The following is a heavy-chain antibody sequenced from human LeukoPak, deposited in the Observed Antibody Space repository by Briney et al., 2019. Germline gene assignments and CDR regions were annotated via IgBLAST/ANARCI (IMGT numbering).Heavy chain of an antibody. CDR2: ISWNSGSI. CDR1: GFTFDDYA. CDR3: AKDRGIVGAPGGFDP. J-gene: IGHJ5*02. V-gene: IGHV3-9*01. Sequence: GGSLRLSCAASGFTFDDYAMPWVRQAPGKGLEWVSGISWNSGSIGYADSVKGRFTISGDNAKNSLYLQMNSLRAEDTALYYCAKDRGIVGAPGGFDPWGQGTLVTVSS. D-gene: IGHD1-26*01.